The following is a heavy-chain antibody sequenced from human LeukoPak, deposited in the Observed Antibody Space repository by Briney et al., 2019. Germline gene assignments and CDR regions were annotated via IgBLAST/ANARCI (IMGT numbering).Heavy chain of an antibody. D-gene: IGHD5-18*01. V-gene: IGHV3-21*01. J-gene: IGHJ4*02. CDR1: GFTFSSYS. CDR2: ISSSSSYI. Sequence: GGSLRLSCAASGFTFSSYSMNWVRQAPGKGLEWVSSISSSSSYIYYADSVKGRFTISRDNAKNSLYLQMNSLRAEDTAVYYCARSSGAAMVIIDYWGKGTLVTVPS. CDR3: ARSSGAAMVIIDY.